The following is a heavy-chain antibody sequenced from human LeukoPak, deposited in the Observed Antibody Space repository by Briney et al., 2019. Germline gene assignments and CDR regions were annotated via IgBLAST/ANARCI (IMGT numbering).Heavy chain of an antibody. CDR3: AADGYNSGYFAY. J-gene: IGHJ4*02. CDR1: GFTFSSYA. Sequence: GGSLRLSCAAFGFTFSSYAMSWVRQAPGKGLEWVSVIYSGGSTYYADSVKGRFTISRDNSKNTLYLQMNSLRAEDTAVYYCAADGYNSGYFAYWGQGTLVTVSS. D-gene: IGHD5-24*01. V-gene: IGHV3-23*03. CDR2: IYSGGST.